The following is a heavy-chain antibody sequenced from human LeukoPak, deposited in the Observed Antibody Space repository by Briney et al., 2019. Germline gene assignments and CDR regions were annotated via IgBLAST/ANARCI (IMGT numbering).Heavy chain of an antibody. Sequence: GGSLRLSCAASGFTFDDYGMSWVRQAPGKGLEWVSGINWSGGSTGYADSVKGRLTISRDNAKNSLYLQMNSLRAEDTALYYCARGPMYYYDSSGYYGTDYFDYWGQGTLVTVSS. V-gene: IGHV3-20*04. CDR1: GFTFDDYG. CDR3: ARGPMYYYDSSGYYGTDYFDY. J-gene: IGHJ4*02. CDR2: INWSGGST. D-gene: IGHD3-22*01.